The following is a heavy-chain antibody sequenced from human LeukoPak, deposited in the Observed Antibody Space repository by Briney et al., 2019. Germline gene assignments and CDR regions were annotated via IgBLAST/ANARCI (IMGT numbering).Heavy chain of an antibody. CDR2: IKLDGSEK. Sequence: GGSLRLSCVASGFTFSNYWIHWVRQAPGKGLEWVANIKLDGSEKNYVDSVKGRFTISRDNTKNSLYLQMNSLRAEDAAVFYCARDQYDTWSRRGNFDSWGQGTLVIVSS. D-gene: IGHD3-3*01. V-gene: IGHV3-7*03. J-gene: IGHJ4*02. CDR3: ARDQYDTWSRRGNFDS. CDR1: GFTFSNYW.